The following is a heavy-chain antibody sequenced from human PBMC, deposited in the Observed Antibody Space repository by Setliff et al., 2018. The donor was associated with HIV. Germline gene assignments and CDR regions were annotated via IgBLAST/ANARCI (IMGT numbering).Heavy chain of an antibody. D-gene: IGHD3-22*01. Sequence: SETLSPTCAVSGYSISSGYYWGWIRQPPGKGLEWVGSIYHSGTTYYNPSLKSRVTISVDTSKNQFSLKLRSVTAADTAVYYCASHDSGGYYSPDYWGQGTLVTVSS. V-gene: IGHV4-38-2*01. CDR1: GYSISSGYY. CDR3: ASHDSGGYYSPDY. J-gene: IGHJ4*02. CDR2: IYHSGTT.